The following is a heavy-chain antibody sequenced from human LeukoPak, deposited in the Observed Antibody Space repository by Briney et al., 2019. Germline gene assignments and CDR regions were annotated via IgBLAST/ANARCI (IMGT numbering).Heavy chain of an antibody. V-gene: IGHV3-21*01. CDR3: ARDRGGVAGIDY. J-gene: IGHJ4*02. D-gene: IGHD6-19*01. Sequence: GGSLRLSCAASGFTFSSYSMNWVRQAPGKGLEWVSSISSSSSYIYYADSVEGRFTISRDNAKNSLYLQMNSLRAEDTAVYYCARDRGGVAGIDYWGQGTLVTVSS. CDR1: GFTFSSYS. CDR2: ISSSSSYI.